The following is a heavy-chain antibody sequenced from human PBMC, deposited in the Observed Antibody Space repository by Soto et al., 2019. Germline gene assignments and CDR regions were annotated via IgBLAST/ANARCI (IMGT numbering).Heavy chain of an antibody. D-gene: IGHD3-3*01. CDR2: IHHSGNT. CDR3: ARLSRRLFGQYKIDF. Sequence: QVQLEESGPGLLRPAQSLSLTCTVSGDIIRDSGDHYWSWVRQPPGKGLQWLAYIHHSGNTYYSPSLKSRLSLSLDTSRNEFSLTLTSVTAADTAVYYWARLSRRLFGQYKIDFWGQGALVTVSS. CDR1: GDIIRDSGDHY. V-gene: IGHV4-30-4*08. J-gene: IGHJ4*02.